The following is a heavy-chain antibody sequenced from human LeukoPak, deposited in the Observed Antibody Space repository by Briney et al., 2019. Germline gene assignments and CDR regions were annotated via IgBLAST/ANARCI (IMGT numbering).Heavy chain of an antibody. Sequence: PSETLSLTCTVSGGSISSSSYYWGWIRQPPGKGLEWIGYIYHSGSTYYNPSLKSRVTISVDRSKNQFSLKLSSVTAADTAVYYCARGWRSGRWDYWGQGTLVTVSS. D-gene: IGHD3-10*01. CDR3: ARGWRSGRWDY. CDR2: IYHSGST. J-gene: IGHJ4*02. CDR1: GGSISSSSYY. V-gene: IGHV4-30-2*01.